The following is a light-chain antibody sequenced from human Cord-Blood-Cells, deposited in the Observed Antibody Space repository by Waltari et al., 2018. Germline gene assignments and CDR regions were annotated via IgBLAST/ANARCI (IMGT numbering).Light chain of an antibody. CDR1: SSTIGHNY. CDR3: GTWDSSLSAYV. J-gene: IGLJ1*01. CDR2: DNN. V-gene: IGLV1-51*01. Sequence: QSVLTQPPSVSAAPGQKFTISSSGSSSTIGHNYVSWYQQLPGTAPKLLIYDNNKRPSGIPDRFSGSKSGTSATLGITGLQTGDEADYYCGTWDSSLSAYVFGTGTKVTVL.